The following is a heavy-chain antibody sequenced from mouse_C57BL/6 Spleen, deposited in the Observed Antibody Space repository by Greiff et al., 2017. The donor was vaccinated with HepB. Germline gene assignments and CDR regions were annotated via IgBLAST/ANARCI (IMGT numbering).Heavy chain of an antibody. J-gene: IGHJ3*01. Sequence: EVKLMESGGGLVKPGGTLKLSCAASGFTFSDYGMHWVRQAPEKGLEWVAYISSGSSTIYYADTVKGRFTISRDNAKNTLFLQMTSLRSEDTAMYYCARGAPAYWGQGTLVTVSA. CDR3: ARGAPAY. V-gene: IGHV5-17*01. CDR2: ISSGSSTI. CDR1: GFTFSDYG.